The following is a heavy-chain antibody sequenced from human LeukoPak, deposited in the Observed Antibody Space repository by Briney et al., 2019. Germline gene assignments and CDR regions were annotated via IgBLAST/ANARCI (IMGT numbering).Heavy chain of an antibody. CDR1: GFTFSSYA. J-gene: IGHJ5*02. V-gene: IGHV3-23*01. CDR2: ISGSGGST. Sequence: GGSLRLSCAASGFTFSSYAMSCVRQAPGKGLEWVSAISGSGGSTYYADSVKGRFTLSRDNSKNTLYLQMNSVRAEDTAVYYCAKAPYNWNYVRWFDPWGQGTLVTVSS. CDR3: AKAPYNWNYVRWFDP. D-gene: IGHD1-7*01.